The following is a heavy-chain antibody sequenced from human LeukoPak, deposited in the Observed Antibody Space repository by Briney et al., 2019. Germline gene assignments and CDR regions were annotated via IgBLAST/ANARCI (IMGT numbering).Heavy chain of an antibody. Sequence: SETLSLTCTVSGGSISSGDYYWSWIRQPPGKGLEWIGYIYYSGSTYYNPSLKSRVTISVDTSKNQFSLKMSSVTAADTAVYYCAREPRKLSTDHTWFAHWGQGTMVTVSS. V-gene: IGHV4-30-4*01. CDR1: GGSISSGDYY. J-gene: IGHJ5*02. CDR3: AREPRKLSTDHTWFAH. D-gene: IGHD4-17*01. CDR2: IYYSGST.